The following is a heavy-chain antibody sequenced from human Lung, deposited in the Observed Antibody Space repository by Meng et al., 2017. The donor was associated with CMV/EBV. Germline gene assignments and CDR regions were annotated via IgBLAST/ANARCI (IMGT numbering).Heavy chain of an antibody. CDR2: IWHDGSDK. D-gene: IGHD1-1*01. J-gene: IGHJ4*02. Sequence: GGSLRLSCAASGFTFSSFDMHWVRQPPGKGPEWVAVIWHDGSDKYYADSVKGRFAISRDNSKNTVYLQMDSLRAEDTAEYYSVKVGQLRAFDYWGQGTQVTVSS. CDR3: VKVGQLRAFDY. V-gene: IGHV3-33*06. CDR1: GFTFSSFD.